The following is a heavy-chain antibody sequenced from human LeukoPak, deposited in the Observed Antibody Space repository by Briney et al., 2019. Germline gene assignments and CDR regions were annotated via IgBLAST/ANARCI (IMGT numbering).Heavy chain of an antibody. D-gene: IGHD3-3*01. CDR2: INWNGGST. Sequence: PGRSLRLSCAASGFTFDDYGMSWVHQAPGKGLEWVSGINWNGGSTGYADSVKGRFTISRDNAKNSLYLQMNSLRAEDTALYYCARAYYDFWSGYYSYYYYMDVWGKGTTVTVSS. J-gene: IGHJ6*03. V-gene: IGHV3-20*04. CDR3: ARAYYDFWSGYYSYYYYMDV. CDR1: GFTFDDYG.